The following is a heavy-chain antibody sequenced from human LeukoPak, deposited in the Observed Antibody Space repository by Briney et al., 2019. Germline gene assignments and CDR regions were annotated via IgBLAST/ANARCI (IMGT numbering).Heavy chain of an antibody. CDR1: GYSFTSYW. D-gene: IGHD6-19*01. J-gene: IGHJ6*02. V-gene: IGHV5-10-1*01. CDR2: IDPSGSYT. CDR3: ASSSGWSESYYYYYGMDD. Sequence: GESLKISCKGSGYSFTSYWISWVRQMPGKGLEWMGRIDPSGSYTNYSPSFQGHVTISADKSISTAYLQWSSLKASDTAMYYCASSSGWSESYYYYYGMDDWGQGTTVTVSS.